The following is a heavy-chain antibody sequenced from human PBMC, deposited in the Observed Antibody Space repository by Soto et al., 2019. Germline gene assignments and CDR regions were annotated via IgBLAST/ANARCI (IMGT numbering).Heavy chain of an antibody. Sequence: PSETLSLTCIVSGGSISNYYWSWIRQPPGKGLEWIGYIYYSGSTYYNPSLKSRVTISVDTSKNQFSLKLSSVTAADTAVYYCARSVFPWGQGTLVTVSS. CDR1: GGSISNYY. CDR3: ARSVFP. CDR2: IYYSGST. J-gene: IGHJ5*02. V-gene: IGHV4-59*12.